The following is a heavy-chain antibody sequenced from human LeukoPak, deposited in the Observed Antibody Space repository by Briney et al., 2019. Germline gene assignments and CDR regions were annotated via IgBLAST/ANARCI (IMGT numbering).Heavy chain of an antibody. D-gene: IGHD6-19*01. J-gene: IGHJ5*02. V-gene: IGHV4-39*01. CDR1: GGSISSYY. CDR2: IYYSGST. CDR3: ARNKAVAAIVTPGNWFDP. Sequence: SETLSLTCTVSGGSISSYYWGWIRQPPGKGLEWIGSIYYSGSTYYNPSLKSRVTISVDTSKNQFSLKLSSVTAADTAVYYCARNKAVAAIVTPGNWFDPWGQGTLVTVSS.